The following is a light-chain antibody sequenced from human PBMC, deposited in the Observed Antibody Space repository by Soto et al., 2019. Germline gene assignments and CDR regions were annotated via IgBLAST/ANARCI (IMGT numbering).Light chain of an antibody. Sequence: DIVMTQSPDSLAVSLGERATINCKSSQSVLYSSNNKNYLAWYQQKPGQPPKLLIYWASTRESGVSSRFSGSGSGTDFTLTISSLQAEDVALYYCQQYYSPWTFGQGTKVAL. CDR2: WAS. CDR1: QSVLYSSNNKNY. V-gene: IGKV4-1*01. CDR3: QQYYSPWT. J-gene: IGKJ1*01.